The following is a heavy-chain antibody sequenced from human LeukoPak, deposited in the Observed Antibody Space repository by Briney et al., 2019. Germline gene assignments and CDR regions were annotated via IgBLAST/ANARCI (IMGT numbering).Heavy chain of an antibody. CDR1: GFPFSSYA. CDR3: VRGYSFGPYGMDV. D-gene: IGHD2-15*01. CDR2: ISDSGGST. J-gene: IGHJ6*02. V-gene: IGHV3-64D*09. Sequence: GGSLRLSCSASGFPFSSYAMHWVRQAPGKGLEYVPAISDSGGSTYYADSVKGSFTISRDNSKNTLYLQMSSLRAEDTAVYFCVRGYSFGPYGMDVWGQGTTVTVSS.